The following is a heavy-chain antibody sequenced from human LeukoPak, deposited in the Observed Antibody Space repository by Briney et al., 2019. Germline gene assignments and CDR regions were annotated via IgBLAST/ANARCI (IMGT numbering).Heavy chain of an antibody. CDR2: IFTSGIT. D-gene: IGHD3-10*01. V-gene: IGHV4-4*07. Sequence: SETLSLTCTVSGGSISIYYWNWIRQPAGKRLEWIGRIFTSGITNYNPSLKSRVTMSVDTSKNQFSLDLSSVTAADTAVYYCARESSGSYYNPQGYMDVWGKGTTVTVSS. CDR3: ARESSGSYYNPQGYMDV. CDR1: GGSISIYY. J-gene: IGHJ6*03.